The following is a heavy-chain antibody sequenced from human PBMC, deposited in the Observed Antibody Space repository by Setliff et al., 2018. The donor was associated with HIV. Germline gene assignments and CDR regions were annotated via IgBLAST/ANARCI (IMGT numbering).Heavy chain of an antibody. V-gene: IGHV1-46*01. D-gene: IGHD5-18*01. CDR3: ARRGGYSYATDAFDI. CDR2: INPSGGSA. Sequence: ASVQVSCKASGSTFTSYYMHWVRQAPGQGLEWMGIINPSGGSASYAQKFQGRVTMTRDTSTSTVYMELSSLRSEDTAVYYCARRGGYSYATDAFDIWCQGTMVTVS. J-gene: IGHJ3*02. CDR1: GSTFTSYY.